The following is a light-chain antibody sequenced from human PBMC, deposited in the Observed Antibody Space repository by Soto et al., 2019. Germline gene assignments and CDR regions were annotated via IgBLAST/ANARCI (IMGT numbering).Light chain of an antibody. V-gene: IGKV3-11*01. CDR1: QNINTS. CDR2: DAS. J-gene: IGKJ5*01. Sequence: TQSPSSLSASVGDRVTITCQASQNINTSLAWYQQKPGQAPRLVIFDASNRANGVPARFGGSGSGTDFTLTINSLEPEDFAVYYCQQRNVWPPITFGQGTRLEIK. CDR3: QQRNVWPPIT.